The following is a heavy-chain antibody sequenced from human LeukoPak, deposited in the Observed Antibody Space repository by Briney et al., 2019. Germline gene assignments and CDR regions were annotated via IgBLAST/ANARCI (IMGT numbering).Heavy chain of an antibody. CDR2: INPNSGGT. V-gene: IGHV1-2*02. CDR3: ARDPAMVRYFDY. D-gene: IGHD5-18*01. Sequence: ASVEVSCKASGYTFTGYYMHWVRQAPGQGLEWMGWINPNSGGTNYAQKFQGRVTMTRDTSISTAYMELSRLRSDDTAVYYCARDPAMVRYFDYWGQGTLVTGSS. CDR1: GYTFTGYY. J-gene: IGHJ4*02.